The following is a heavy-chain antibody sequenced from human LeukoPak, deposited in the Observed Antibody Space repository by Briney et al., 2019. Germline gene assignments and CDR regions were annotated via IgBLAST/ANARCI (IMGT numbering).Heavy chain of an antibody. Sequence: GASVKVSCKASGYTFTGYYMHWVRQAPGQGLEWVGWINPNSGGTNYAQKFQGRVTMTRDTSISTAYMELSRLRSDDTAVYYCARGLLRVVVTANDAFDIWGQGTMVTVSS. CDR1: GYTFTGYY. CDR3: ARGLLRVVVTANDAFDI. D-gene: IGHD2-21*02. J-gene: IGHJ3*02. V-gene: IGHV1-2*02. CDR2: INPNSGGT.